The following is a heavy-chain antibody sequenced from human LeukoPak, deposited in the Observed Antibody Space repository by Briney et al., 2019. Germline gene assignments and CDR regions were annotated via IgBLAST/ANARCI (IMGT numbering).Heavy chain of an antibody. Sequence: SETLSLTCTVSGGSISRYYWSWIRQPPGKGLEWIGYIYYSGSTNYNPSLKSRVTISVDTSKNQFSLKLSSVTAADTAVYYCARSGGYSYGYYYYYGMDVWGQGTTVTVSS. D-gene: IGHD5-18*01. J-gene: IGHJ6*02. V-gene: IGHV4-59*01. CDR3: ARSGGYSYGYYYYYGMDV. CDR1: GGSISRYY. CDR2: IYYSGST.